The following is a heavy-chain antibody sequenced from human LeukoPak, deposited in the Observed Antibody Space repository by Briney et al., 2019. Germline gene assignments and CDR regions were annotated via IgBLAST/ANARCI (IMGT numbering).Heavy chain of an antibody. CDR2: ISGSGDNT. Sequence: AGGSLSLSCAASGFTFSSYAMSWVRQAPGKGLEWVSGISGSGDNTYYADSVKGRFTISRDKSKNTLYLQMNSLRVEDTAVYYCAKDGRYCGGDCYRNAEYFQHWGQGTLVTVSS. D-gene: IGHD2-21*02. J-gene: IGHJ1*01. V-gene: IGHV3-23*01. CDR3: AKDGRYCGGDCYRNAEYFQH. CDR1: GFTFSSYA.